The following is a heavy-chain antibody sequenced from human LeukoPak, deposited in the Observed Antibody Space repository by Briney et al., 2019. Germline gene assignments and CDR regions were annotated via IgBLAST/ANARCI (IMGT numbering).Heavy chain of an antibody. CDR2: ISGSGGST. V-gene: IGHV3-23*01. J-gene: IGHJ4*02. CDR1: GFTFSSYA. CDR3: ASGYSSSWYSGYFDY. Sequence: PGGSLRLSRAASGFTFSSYAMHWVRQAPGKGLEWVSAISGSGGSTYYADSVKGRFTISRDNSKNTLYLQMNSLRAEDTAVYYCASGYSSSWYSGYFDYWGQGTLVTVSS. D-gene: IGHD6-13*01.